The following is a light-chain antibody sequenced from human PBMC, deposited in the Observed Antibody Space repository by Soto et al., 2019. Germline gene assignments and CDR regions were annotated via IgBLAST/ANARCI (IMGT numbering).Light chain of an antibody. V-gene: IGKV3-15*01. CDR2: GAS. J-gene: IGKJ1*01. CDR1: QSVSSN. CDR3: QHYNNWWT. Sequence: EIVMTQSPATLSVSPGERATLSCRARQSVSSNLAWYQQKPGQAHRRLIYGASTKATGIPARFSGSGSGTEFTLSISSLQSEDFAFYYYQHYNNWWTFGQGTKVEIK.